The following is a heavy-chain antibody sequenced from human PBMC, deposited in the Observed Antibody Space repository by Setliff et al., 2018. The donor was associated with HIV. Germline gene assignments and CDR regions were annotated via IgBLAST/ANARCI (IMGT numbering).Heavy chain of an antibody. CDR1: GFSLSSNGVS. V-gene: IGHV2-5*01. CDR2: VYWNDNK. CDR3: AHSGREVRGPYFDY. D-gene: IGHD3-10*01. Sequence: ESGPTLVNPTQPLTLTCTFSGFSLSSNGVSVGWIRQAPGKAPEWLALVYWNDNKQYSPSLKTRVTVTKDTSRNRVVLTMTDLDPVDTATYYCAHSGREVRGPYFDYWGQGVLVTVSS. J-gene: IGHJ4*02.